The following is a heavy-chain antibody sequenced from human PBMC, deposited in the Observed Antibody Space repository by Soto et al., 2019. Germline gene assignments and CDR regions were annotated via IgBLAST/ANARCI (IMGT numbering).Heavy chain of an antibody. J-gene: IGHJ6*02. Sequence: QVQLVQSGAEVKKPGASVKVSCKASGYTFTSYDINWVRQATGQGLEWMGWMNPNSGNTGYAQKFQGRVTMTRNTSIITAYMELSSLRSEDTAVYYCAREGSITIFGVVSHSYYGMDVWGQGTTVTVSS. CDR2: MNPNSGNT. V-gene: IGHV1-8*01. CDR1: GYTFTSYD. D-gene: IGHD3-3*01. CDR3: AREGSITIFGVVSHSYYGMDV.